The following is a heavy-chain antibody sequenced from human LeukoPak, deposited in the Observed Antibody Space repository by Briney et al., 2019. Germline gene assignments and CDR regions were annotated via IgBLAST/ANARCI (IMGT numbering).Heavy chain of an antibody. CDR2: IYSGGST. Sequence: GGSLRLSCAASGFTVSSNYMSWVRQAPGKGLEWVSVIYSGGSTYYADSVKGRFTISRDNSKNTLYLQMNSLRAEDTAVYYCARDRVTLGLDIWGQGTMVTVSS. D-gene: IGHD3-16*01. V-gene: IGHV3-53*01. CDR3: ARDRVTLGLDI. J-gene: IGHJ3*02. CDR1: GFTVSSNY.